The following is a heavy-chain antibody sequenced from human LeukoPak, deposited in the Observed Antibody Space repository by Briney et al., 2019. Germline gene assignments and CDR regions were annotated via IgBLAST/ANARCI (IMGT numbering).Heavy chain of an antibody. Sequence: PSETLSLTCTVSGGSMSSYYWSWIRQPAGKGLEWVGCIYFPGSTNYNPSPKNRVTISRDKTKKQVSLKVNSVTAADTAVYYCALNYHVLSAYSYWGEGRLVTVSS. J-gene: IGHJ4*02. V-gene: IGHV4-4*07. CDR3: ALNYHVLSAYSY. CDR1: GGSMSSYY. CDR2: IYFPGST. D-gene: IGHD3-3*01.